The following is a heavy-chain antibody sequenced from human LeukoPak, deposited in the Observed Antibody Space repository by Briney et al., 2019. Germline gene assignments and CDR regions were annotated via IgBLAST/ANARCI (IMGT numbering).Heavy chain of an antibody. CDR3: ARGIAMAEVMDV. CDR1: GGTFSSYA. V-gene: IGHV1-69*04. CDR2: IIPIFGIA. J-gene: IGHJ6*02. Sequence: SVKVSCKASGGTFSSYAISWVRQAPGQGLEWMGRIIPIFGIANYAQKFQGRVTITADKSTSTAYMELSSLRSEDTAVYYCARGIAMAEVMDVWGQGTTVTVSS. D-gene: IGHD6-19*01.